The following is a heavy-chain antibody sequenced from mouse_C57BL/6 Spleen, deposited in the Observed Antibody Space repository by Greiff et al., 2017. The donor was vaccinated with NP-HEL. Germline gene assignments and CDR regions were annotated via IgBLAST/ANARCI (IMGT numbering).Heavy chain of an antibody. CDR3: ARLAIYDGYHY. D-gene: IGHD2-3*01. J-gene: IGHJ3*01. CDR2: INPSTGGT. CDR1: GYSFTGYY. Sequence: EVQLQQSGPELVKPGASVKISCKASGYSFTGYYMNWVKQSPEKSLEWIGEINPSTGGTTYNQKFKAKATLTVDKSSSTAYMQLKSLTSEDSAVYYCARLAIYDGYHYWGQGTLVTVSA. V-gene: IGHV1-42*01.